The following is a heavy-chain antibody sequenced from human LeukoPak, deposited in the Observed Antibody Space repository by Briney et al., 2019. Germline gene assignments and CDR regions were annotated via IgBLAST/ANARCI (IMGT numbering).Heavy chain of an antibody. CDR2: IYYSGST. Sequence: SETLSLTCTVSGGSISSSSYYWGWIRQPPGKGLEWIGSIYYSGSTYYNPSLKSRVTISVDTSKNQFSLKLSSVTAADTAVYYCARRGSSGRLSGYRFDPWGQGTLVTVSS. V-gene: IGHV4-39*07. CDR1: GGSISSSSYY. CDR3: ARRGSSGRLSGYRFDP. J-gene: IGHJ5*02. D-gene: IGHD6-19*01.